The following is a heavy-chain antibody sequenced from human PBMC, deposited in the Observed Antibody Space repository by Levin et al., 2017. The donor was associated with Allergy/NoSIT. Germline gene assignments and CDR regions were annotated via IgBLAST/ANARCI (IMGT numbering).Heavy chain of an antibody. V-gene: IGHV3-7*04. CDR1: GFSFRNYS. CDR3: ARDSLWTRDY. D-gene: IGHD1-1*01. Sequence: ETLSLTCAASGFSFRNYSMNWVRQAPGKGLEWVANIKQDGSEKYYVDSVKGRFTISRDNAKNSLYLQMNSLRVEDTAVYYCARDSLWTRDYWGQGTLVTVSS. CDR2: IKQDGSEK. J-gene: IGHJ4*02.